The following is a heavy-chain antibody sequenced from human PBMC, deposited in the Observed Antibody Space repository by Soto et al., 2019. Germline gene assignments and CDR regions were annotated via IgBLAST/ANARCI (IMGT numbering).Heavy chain of an antibody. CDR3: VRGNPQSGSGGYYSNFDS. D-gene: IGHD3-10*01. J-gene: IGHJ4*02. V-gene: IGHV1-3*01. CDR2: LVPANGNT. Sequence: QVQFVQSGAEVKKPGASVKVSCEASGFPFTTYAVHWVRQAPGHRLEWMGWLVPANGNTKSSQTFQGRVTFTRDTSAATHYMELRSLTSEDTGIYYCVRGNPQSGSGGYYSNFDSWGQGTLVTVSS. CDR1: GFPFTTYA.